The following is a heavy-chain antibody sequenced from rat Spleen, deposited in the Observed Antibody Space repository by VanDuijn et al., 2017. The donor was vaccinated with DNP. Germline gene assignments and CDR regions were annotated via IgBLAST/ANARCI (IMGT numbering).Heavy chain of an antibody. CDR2: ISPSGRTT. CDR3: ARGSGTYYWYFDF. D-gene: IGHD4-4*01. Sequence: EVQLVESGGGLVQPGRTLKLSCAASGFTFSNHDMAWVRQAPTKGLEWVAFISPSGRTTYYRDSVKGRFIISRDNARNTLYLQMNSLRSEDTATYYCARGSGTYYWYFDFWGPGTMVTVSS. CDR1: GFTFSNHD. V-gene: IGHV5-19*01. J-gene: IGHJ1*01.